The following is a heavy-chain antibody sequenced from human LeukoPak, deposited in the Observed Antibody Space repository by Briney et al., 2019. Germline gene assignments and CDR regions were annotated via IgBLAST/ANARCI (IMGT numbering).Heavy chain of an antibody. V-gene: IGHV1-18*01. Sequence: ASVKVSCKASGYTFTSYGISWVRQAPGQGLEWMGWISAYYGNTNYAQKLQGRVTMTTDTSTSTAYMELRSLRSDDTAVYYCARDLIMITFGGVIVIPPVGYWGQGTLVTVSS. CDR2: ISAYYGNT. CDR1: GYTFTSYG. D-gene: IGHD3-16*02. J-gene: IGHJ4*02. CDR3: ARDLIMITFGGVIVIPPVGY.